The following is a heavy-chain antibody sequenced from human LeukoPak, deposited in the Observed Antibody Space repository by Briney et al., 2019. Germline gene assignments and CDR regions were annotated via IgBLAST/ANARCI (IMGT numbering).Heavy chain of an antibody. V-gene: IGHV3-30*02. J-gene: IGHJ6*03. CDR3: AKDRCSNGIGCYYYYMDV. CDR1: GFTFSSYE. Sequence: QPGGSLRLSCAAYGFTFSSYEMNWVRQAPGKGLEWVAYIQYDGSNEQYADSVKGRFSISRDSSKNILYLQMNSLRAEDTAVYYCAKDRCSNGIGCYYYYMDVWGKGTTVTISS. CDR2: IQYDGSNE. D-gene: IGHD2-8*01.